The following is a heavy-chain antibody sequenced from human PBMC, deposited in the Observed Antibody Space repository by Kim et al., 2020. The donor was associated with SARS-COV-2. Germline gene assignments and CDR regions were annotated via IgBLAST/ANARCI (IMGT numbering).Heavy chain of an antibody. CDR1: GLIFSEAW. CDR3: ATDDYGSKGNLFFDF. CDR2: MKNKRSGGTT. V-gene: IGHV3-15*01. D-gene: IGHD4-17*01. Sequence: GGSLRLSCAASGLIFSEAWMTWVRQAPGKGLEWVALMKNKRSGGTTHYAAPVKGRFTVSRDDSKATLYLQMDSLETEDTAVYYCATDDYGSKGNLFFDFWGQGTLVTVSS. J-gene: IGHJ4*02.